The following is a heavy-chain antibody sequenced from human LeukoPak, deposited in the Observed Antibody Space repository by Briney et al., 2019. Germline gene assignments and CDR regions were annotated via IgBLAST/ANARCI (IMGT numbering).Heavy chain of an antibody. V-gene: IGHV1-8*01. CDR2: MNPNSGNT. J-gene: IGHJ5*02. Sequence: GASVKVSCKASGYTFTSYDINWVRQAPGQGLEWMGWMNPNSGNTGYAQKFQGRVTMTRNTSISTAYMEVSSLRSEDTAVYYCARAEVVTAIRRRYNWFDPWGQGTLVTVSS. D-gene: IGHD2-21*02. CDR1: GYTFTSYD. CDR3: ARAEVVTAIRRRYNWFDP.